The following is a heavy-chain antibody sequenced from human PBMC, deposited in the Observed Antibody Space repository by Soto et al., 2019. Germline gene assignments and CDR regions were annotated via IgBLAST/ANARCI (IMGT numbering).Heavy chain of an antibody. CDR2: IDWDDDK. CDR1: GFSLSTSGMC. Sequence: SGPTLVNPTQTLTLACTFSGFSLSTSGMCESWISQPPGKALEWLARIDWDDDKYYSTSLKTRLTISKDTSKNQLVLTMANMDPLYTATYYCARLAAAGQYFDYWGQGTLVTVSS. J-gene: IGHJ4*02. CDR3: ARLAAAGQYFDY. V-gene: IGHV2-70*11. D-gene: IGHD6-13*01.